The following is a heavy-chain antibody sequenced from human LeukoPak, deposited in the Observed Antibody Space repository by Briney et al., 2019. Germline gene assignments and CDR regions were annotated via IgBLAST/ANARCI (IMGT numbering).Heavy chain of an antibody. D-gene: IGHD3-22*01. V-gene: IGHV4-4*02. CDR2: IYHSGST. Sequence: SETLSLTCAVSGGSISSSNWWSWVRQPPGKGLEWIGEIYHSGSTNYNPSLKSRVTISVDKSKNQFSLKVSSVTAADTAVYYCARAYYDSSGYKSNPFDYWGQGTLVTVSS. CDR1: GGSISSSNW. CDR3: ARAYYDSSGYKSNPFDY. J-gene: IGHJ4*02.